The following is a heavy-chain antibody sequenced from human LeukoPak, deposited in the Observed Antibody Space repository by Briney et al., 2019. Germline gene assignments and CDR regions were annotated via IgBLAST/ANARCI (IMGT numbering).Heavy chain of an antibody. Sequence: PGGSLRLSCAASGFTFDDYGMSWVRQAPGKGLEWVSGINWNGGSTGYADSVKGRFTISRDNAKNSLYLQMNSLRAEDTALYYCARLAIKYDILTGPDYWGQGTLVTVSS. V-gene: IGHV3-20*04. CDR2: INWNGGST. CDR3: ARLAIKYDILTGPDY. CDR1: GFTFDDYG. J-gene: IGHJ4*02. D-gene: IGHD3-9*01.